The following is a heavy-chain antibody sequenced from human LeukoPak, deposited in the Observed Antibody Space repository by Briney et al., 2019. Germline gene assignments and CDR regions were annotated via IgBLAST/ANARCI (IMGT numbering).Heavy chain of an antibody. CDR3: AREPVTGSVY. J-gene: IGHJ4*02. V-gene: IGHV3-21*01. CDR2: ISSSSSYI. CDR1: GFTFSSYS. Sequence: GGSLRLSCAASGFTFSSYSMNWVRQAPGKGLEWVSAISSSSSYIYYVDSVKSRFTISRDNAKNSLYLQMNSLRAEDTAVYYCAREPVTGSVYWGQGTLVTVSS. D-gene: IGHD4-17*01.